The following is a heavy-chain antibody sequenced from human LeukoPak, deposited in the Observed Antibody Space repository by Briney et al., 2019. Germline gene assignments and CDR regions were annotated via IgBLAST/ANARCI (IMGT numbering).Heavy chain of an antibody. CDR3: ASGYSSWSLAAFKS. Sequence: PGGSLRLSCAASGFTFSSYGMHWVRQAPGKGLEWVAVIWYDGSNKYYADSVKGRFTISRDNSKNTLYLQMSSLRAEDTAIYYCASGYSSWSLAAFKSWGQGTLVTASS. J-gene: IGHJ5*02. V-gene: IGHV3-33*01. CDR1: GFTFSSYG. D-gene: IGHD6-13*01. CDR2: IWYDGSNK.